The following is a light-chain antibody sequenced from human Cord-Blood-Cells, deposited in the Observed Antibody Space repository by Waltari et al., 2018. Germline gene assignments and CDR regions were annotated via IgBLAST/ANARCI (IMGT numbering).Light chain of an antibody. J-gene: IGLJ3*02. CDR2: DVS. V-gene: IGLV2-14*01. CDR3: SSYTSSSFWV. Sequence: QSALTQPASVSGSPGQSITISCTGTSSDVGGYNYVSWYQQHPGKAPNLMIYDVSNRPSGFSNRFSGSKSGNTASLTISGLQAEDEADYYCSSYTSSSFWVFGGGTKLTVL. CDR1: SSDVGGYNY.